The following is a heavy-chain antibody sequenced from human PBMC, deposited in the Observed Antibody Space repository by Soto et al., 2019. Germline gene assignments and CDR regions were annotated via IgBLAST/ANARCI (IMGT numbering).Heavy chain of an antibody. CDR2: ISPYNGKT. D-gene: IGHD3-16*02. CDR1: GYTFTSYI. CDR3: ARDMVTFGGIIALPNY. J-gene: IGHJ4*02. Sequence: ASVKVSCKASGYTFTSYIISWVRQAPGKGIEWMGWISPYNGKTDYAENFEDRVTMTTDTSTSTAYMTLRSLNSDDTAVYYCARDMVTFGGIIALPNYWGQGTLVTVSS. V-gene: IGHV1-18*01.